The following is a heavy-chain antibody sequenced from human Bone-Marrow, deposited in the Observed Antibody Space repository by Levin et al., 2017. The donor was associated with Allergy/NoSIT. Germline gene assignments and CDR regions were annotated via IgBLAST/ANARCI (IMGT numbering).Heavy chain of an antibody. CDR1: GFTISRNY. CDR2: IYSGGNT. V-gene: IGHV3-53*01. CDR3: VTSNIVGAADGDFTY. Sequence: TGGSLRLSCAASGFTISRNYMTWVRQAPGKGLEWVAIIYSGGNTYYADFVEGRFTISRDSSKNSLYLQMTSLRAEDTAVYYCVTSNIVGAADGDFTYWGQGTLVTVSS. D-gene: IGHD1-26*01. J-gene: IGHJ4*02.